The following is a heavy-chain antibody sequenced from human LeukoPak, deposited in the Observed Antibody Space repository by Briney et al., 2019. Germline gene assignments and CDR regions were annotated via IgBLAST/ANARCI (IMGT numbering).Heavy chain of an antibody. CDR3: AGGAGVYYYGMDV. CDR1: GFTFSNYG. CDR2: ISGGGSDT. Sequence: GGSLRLSCAASGFTFSNYGLSWVRQAPGKGLEWVSAISGGGSDTYYADSVKGRFTISRDNSKNTLFLQMNTLRADDTAVYYCAGGAGVYYYGMDVWGQGTSVTVSS. V-gene: IGHV3-23*01. J-gene: IGHJ6*02.